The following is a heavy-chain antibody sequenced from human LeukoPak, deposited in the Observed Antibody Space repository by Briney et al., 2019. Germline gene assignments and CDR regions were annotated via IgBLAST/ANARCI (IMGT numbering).Heavy chain of an antibody. CDR3: ASSQDYYDSSGYSDY. V-gene: IGHV3-74*01. CDR1: GFTFSSYW. D-gene: IGHD3-22*01. Sequence: GGSLRLSCAASGFTFSSYWMHWVRQAPGKGLVWVSRINSDGSSTSYADSVKGRFTISRDNAKNTLYLQMNSLRAEDTAVYYCASSQDYYDSSGYSDYWGQGTLVTVSS. J-gene: IGHJ4*02. CDR2: INSDGSST.